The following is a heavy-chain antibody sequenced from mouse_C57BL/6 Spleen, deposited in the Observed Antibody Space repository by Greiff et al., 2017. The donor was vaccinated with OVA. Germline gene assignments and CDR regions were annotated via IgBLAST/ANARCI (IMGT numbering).Heavy chain of an antibody. CDR1: GFNIKDDY. J-gene: IGHJ1*03. D-gene: IGHD1-1*01. CDR3: TTGITTVVATGSFDV. CDR2: IDPENGDT. Sequence: EVQLQQPGAELVKPGASVKVSCTASGFNIKDDYMHWVKQRPEQGLEWIGWIDPENGDTEYASKFQGKATITADTSSNTAYLQLSSLTSEDTAVYYCTTGITTVVATGSFDVWGTGTTVTVSS. V-gene: IGHV14-4*01.